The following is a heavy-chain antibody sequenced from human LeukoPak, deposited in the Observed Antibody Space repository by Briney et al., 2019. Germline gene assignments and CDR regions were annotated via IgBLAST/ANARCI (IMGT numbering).Heavy chain of an antibody. CDR2: IYWDDDK. Sequence: QTLSLTCTVSGGSISSGDYYWSWIRQPPGKALEWLALIYWDDDKRYSPSLKSRLTITKDTSKNQVVLTMTNMDPVDTATYYCAHSHQGLHAFDIWGQGTMVTVSS. V-gene: IGHV2-5*08. CDR3: AHSHQGLHAFDI. J-gene: IGHJ3*02. CDR1: GGSISSGDYY.